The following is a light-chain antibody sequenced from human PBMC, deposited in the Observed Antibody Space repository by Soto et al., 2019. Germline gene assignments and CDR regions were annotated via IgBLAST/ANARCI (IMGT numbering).Light chain of an antibody. CDR3: QQYGSSPT. CDR2: GAS. CDR1: QSVSSY. Sequence: DIVLTQSPATLSLSPGERATLSCRASQSVSSYLAWYQQKPGQAPRLLIYGASSRATGIPDRFSGSGSGTDFTLAISRLEPEDFAVYYCQQYGSSPTFGQGTRLEI. J-gene: IGKJ5*01. V-gene: IGKV3-20*01.